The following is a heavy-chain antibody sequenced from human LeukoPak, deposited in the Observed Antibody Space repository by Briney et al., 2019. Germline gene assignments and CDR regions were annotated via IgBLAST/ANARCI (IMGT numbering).Heavy chain of an antibody. CDR3: AKKVPDSSGYFSIDY. CDR1: GFSFTTYS. V-gene: IGHV3-30*18. Sequence: AGGSLRLSCAASGFSFTTYSMHWVRQAPGKGLEWVAVMSYDGSNKYYADSVKGRFTISRDNSKNTLYLQMNSLRPEDTAIYYCAKKVPDSSGYFSIDYWGQGTLVTVSS. CDR2: MSYDGSNK. D-gene: IGHD6-19*01. J-gene: IGHJ4*02.